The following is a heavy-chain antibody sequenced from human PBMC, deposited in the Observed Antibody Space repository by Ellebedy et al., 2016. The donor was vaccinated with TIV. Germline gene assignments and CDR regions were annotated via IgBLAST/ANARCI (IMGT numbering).Heavy chain of an antibody. J-gene: IGHJ4*02. CDR3: AIAAPPVVGATTGFDY. D-gene: IGHD1-26*01. Sequence: ASVKVSCXASGYTFTSYYMHWVRQAPGQGLEWMGIINPSGGSTSYAQKFQGRVTMTRDTSTSTVYMELSSLRSEDTAVYYCAIAAPPVVGATTGFDYWGQGTLVTVSS. CDR2: INPSGGST. V-gene: IGHV1-46*01. CDR1: GYTFTSYY.